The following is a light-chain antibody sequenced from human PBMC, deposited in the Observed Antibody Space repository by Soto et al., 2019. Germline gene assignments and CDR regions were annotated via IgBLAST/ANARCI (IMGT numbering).Light chain of an antibody. V-gene: IGKV3D-20*02. CDR2: GAS. Sequence: ENMLKQSLATLSLYQGERATLSCRASQSVSNSYLAWYQQKPRQTPRLLIYGASTTATGMPARFSGSGSGTEFTLTISSLQTQKMAHYFCQQPSHSPPITFAQGTLLEI. CDR1: QSVSNSY. J-gene: IGKJ5*01. CDR3: QQPSHSPPIT.